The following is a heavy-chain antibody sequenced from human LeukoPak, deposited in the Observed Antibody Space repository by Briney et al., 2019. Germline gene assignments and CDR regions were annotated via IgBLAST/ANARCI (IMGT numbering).Heavy chain of an antibody. D-gene: IGHD6-6*01. CDR1: GFTFSNYW. J-gene: IGHJ3*02. Sequence: GGSLRLSCAASGFTFSNYWMSWVRQAPGKGLEWVANINQDGSEKYYVDPVKGRFTISRDNAKNSLYLQMNSLRAEDTAVHLCSGSSSGPDAFDIWGQGTMVTVSS. CDR2: INQDGSEK. CDR3: SGSSSGPDAFDI. V-gene: IGHV3-7*05.